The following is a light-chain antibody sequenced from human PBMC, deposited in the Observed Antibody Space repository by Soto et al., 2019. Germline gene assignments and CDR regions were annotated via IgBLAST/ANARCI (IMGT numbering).Light chain of an antibody. J-gene: IGKJ4*01. V-gene: IGKV1-9*01. CDR3: QQLYGYPLT. Sequence: IQLTQSPSSLSTSVGDRVTITCRASQDISRSLAWYQQRPGRAPRLLIYLASNLQSGVPSRFSGSGSGTDFTLTIGGLQPEDFATYHCQQLYGYPLTFGGGTRVEIK. CDR2: LAS. CDR1: QDISRS.